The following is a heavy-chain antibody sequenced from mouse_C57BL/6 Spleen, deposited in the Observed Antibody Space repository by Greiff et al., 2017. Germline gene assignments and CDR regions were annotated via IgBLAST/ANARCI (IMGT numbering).Heavy chain of an antibody. CDR3: ARRYYGYCYFDV. J-gene: IGHJ1*03. CDR2: IFPGSGST. D-gene: IGHD1-1*01. Sequence: QVQLQQSGAELMKPGASVKLSCKASGYTFTGYWIDWVKQRPGHGLEWIGDIFPGSGSTNYNEKFKGKDTFTVDTSSHPAYMQLSSLTAEDSAIYCCARRYYGYCYFDVWGTGTTVTVSA. CDR1: GYTFTGYW. V-gene: IGHV1-9*01.